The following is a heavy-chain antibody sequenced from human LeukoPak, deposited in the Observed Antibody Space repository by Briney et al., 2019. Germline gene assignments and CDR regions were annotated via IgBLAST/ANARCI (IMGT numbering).Heavy chain of an antibody. Sequence: SETPSLTCTVSDDSISSSSYYWGWILQPPGKGLEWIGSIYYSGSTYYNPSLKSRITISVDTSKNQFSLKLSSVTAADTAVYYCARRSRYYDSSGHDYWGQGTLVTVSS. V-gene: IGHV4-39*01. CDR3: ARRSRYYDSSGHDY. CDR2: IYYSGST. J-gene: IGHJ4*02. CDR1: DDSISSSSYY. D-gene: IGHD3-22*01.